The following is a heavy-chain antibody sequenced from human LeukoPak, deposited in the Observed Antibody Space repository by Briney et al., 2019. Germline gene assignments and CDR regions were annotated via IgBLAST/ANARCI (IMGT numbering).Heavy chain of an antibody. CDR2: IYYSGST. V-gene: IGHV4-61*01. D-gene: IGHD4-23*01. Sequence: SETLSLTCTVSGGSVSSGSYYWSWIRQPPGKGLEWIGYIYYSGSTNYNPSLKSRVTISVDTSKNQLSLKLSSVTAADTAVYYCARDYGGNHDYWGQGTLVTVSS. J-gene: IGHJ4*02. CDR1: GGSVSSGSYY. CDR3: ARDYGGNHDY.